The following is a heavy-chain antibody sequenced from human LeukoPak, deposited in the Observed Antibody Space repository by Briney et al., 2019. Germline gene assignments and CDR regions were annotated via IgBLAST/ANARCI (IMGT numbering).Heavy chain of an antibody. V-gene: IGHV3-30*18. D-gene: IGHD3-3*01. CDR1: GFTFSSYG. CDR2: ISYDGSNK. J-gene: IGHJ4*02. CDR3: AKGNFWSGYYTGETTHFDY. Sequence: GRSLRLSCAASGFTFSSYGMHWVRQAPGKGLEWVAVISYDGSNKYYADSVKDRFTISRDNSKNTLYLQMNSLRAEDTAVYYCAKGNFWSGYYTGETTHFDYWGQGTLVTVSS.